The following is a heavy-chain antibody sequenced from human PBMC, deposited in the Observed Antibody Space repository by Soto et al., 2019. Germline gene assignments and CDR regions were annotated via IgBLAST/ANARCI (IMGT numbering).Heavy chain of an antibody. Sequence: LRLSCAASGFTFSSYAMHWVRQAPGKGLEYVSAISSNGGSTYYANSVKGRFTISRDNSKNTLYLQMGSLRAEDMAVYYCARDQEQQLVAYYYMDVWGKGTTVTVSS. CDR1: GFTFSSYA. CDR2: ISSNGGST. V-gene: IGHV3-64*01. CDR3: ARDQEQQLVAYYYMDV. J-gene: IGHJ6*03. D-gene: IGHD6-13*01.